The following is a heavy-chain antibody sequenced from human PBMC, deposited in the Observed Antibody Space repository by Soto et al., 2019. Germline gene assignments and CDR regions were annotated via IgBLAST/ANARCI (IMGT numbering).Heavy chain of an antibody. CDR3: ASLVVTAIKRLDY. CDR1: GFTFSSYA. V-gene: IGHV3-30-3*01. J-gene: IGHJ4*02. Sequence: GGSLRLSCAASGFTFSSYAMHWFRQAPGKGLEWVAVISYDGSNKYYADSVKGRFTISRDNSKNTLYLQMNSLRAEDTAVYYCASLVVTAIKRLDYWGQGTLVNVPQ. D-gene: IGHD2-21*02. CDR2: ISYDGSNK.